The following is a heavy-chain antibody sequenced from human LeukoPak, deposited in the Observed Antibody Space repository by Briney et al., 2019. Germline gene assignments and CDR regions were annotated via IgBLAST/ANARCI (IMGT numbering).Heavy chain of an antibody. CDR3: ARSPGGYYYSYMDV. CDR1: GGTFSSYA. J-gene: IGHJ6*03. CDR2: IIPIFGTA. V-gene: IGHV1-69*13. D-gene: IGHD3-10*01. Sequence: SVKVSCKASGGTFSSYAISWVRQAPGQGLGWMGGIIPIFGTANYAQKFQGRVTITADESTSTAYMELSSLRSEDTAVYYCARSPGGYYYSYMDVGGKGTTVAAPS.